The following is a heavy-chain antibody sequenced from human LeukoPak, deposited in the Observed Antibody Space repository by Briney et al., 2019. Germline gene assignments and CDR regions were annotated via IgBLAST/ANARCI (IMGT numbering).Heavy chain of an antibody. CDR2: IWYDGSNK. V-gene: IGHV3-33*01. CDR3: AREGYYGSGKNAFDI. CDR1: GFTFSSYG. J-gene: IGHJ3*02. D-gene: IGHD3-10*01. Sequence: GVSLRLSCAASGFTFSSYGMHWVRQAPGKGLEWVAVIWYDGSNKYYADSVKGRFTISRDNSKNTLYLQMNSLRAEDTAVYYCAREGYYGSGKNAFDIWGQGTMVTVSS.